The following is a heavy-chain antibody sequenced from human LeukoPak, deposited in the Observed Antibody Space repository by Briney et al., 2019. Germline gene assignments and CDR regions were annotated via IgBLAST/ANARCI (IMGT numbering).Heavy chain of an antibody. J-gene: IGHJ4*02. CDR3: AKDWNYCTNGVCRYFDY. CDR1: GFTFSSYA. D-gene: IGHD2-8*01. Sequence: GGSLRLSCAASGFTFSSYAMSWVRQAPGKGLEWVSAISGSGGSTYYADSVKGRFTISRDNSKNTLYLQMNSLRAEDTAVYYCAKDWNYCTNGVCRYFDYWGQGTLVTVSS. CDR2: ISGSGGST. V-gene: IGHV3-23*01.